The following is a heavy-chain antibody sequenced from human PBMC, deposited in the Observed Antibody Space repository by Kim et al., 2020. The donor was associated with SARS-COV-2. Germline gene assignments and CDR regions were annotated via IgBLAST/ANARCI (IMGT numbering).Heavy chain of an antibody. CDR2: INPNSGGT. V-gene: IGHV1-2*06. Sequence: ASVKVSCKASGYTFTGYYMHWVRQAPGQGLEWMGRINPNSGGTNYAQKFQGRVTMTRDTSISTAYMELSRLRSDDTAVYYCARDPREGAIAVADPPPGAPMFDPWGQGTLVTVSS. CDR1: GYTFTGYY. J-gene: IGHJ5*02. D-gene: IGHD6-19*01. CDR3: ARDPREGAIAVADPPPGAPMFDP.